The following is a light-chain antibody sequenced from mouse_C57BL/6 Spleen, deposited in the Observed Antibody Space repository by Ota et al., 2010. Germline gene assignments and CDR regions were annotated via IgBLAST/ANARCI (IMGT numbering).Light chain of an antibody. CDR3: QHHYGTPLT. CDR2: NAK. J-gene: IGKJ5*01. CDR1: ENIYSY. V-gene: IGKV12-44*01. Sequence: DIQMTQSPASLSVSVGETVTITCRASENIYSYLAWYQQKQGKSPQLLVYNAKTLAEGVPSRFSGSGSGTQFSLKINSLQPEDFGSYYCQHHYGTPLTFSAGTKLELK.